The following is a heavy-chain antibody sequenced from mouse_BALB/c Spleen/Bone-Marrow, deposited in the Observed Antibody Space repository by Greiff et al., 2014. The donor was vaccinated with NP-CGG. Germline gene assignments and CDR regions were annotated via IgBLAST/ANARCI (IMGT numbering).Heavy chain of an antibody. CDR1: GFTFSSYT. CDR3: ARQIGLSWDMDY. V-gene: IGHV5-12-2*01. CDR2: ISNGGGST. Sequence: EVMLVESGGGLVQPGGSLKLSCAASGFTFSSYTVSWVRQTPEKRLEWVAYISNGGGSTSYPDTVKGRFTISRDNAKNTLYLQMSSLKSEDTAMYYCARQIGLSWDMDYWGQGTSVTVSS. J-gene: IGHJ4*01. D-gene: IGHD3-1*01.